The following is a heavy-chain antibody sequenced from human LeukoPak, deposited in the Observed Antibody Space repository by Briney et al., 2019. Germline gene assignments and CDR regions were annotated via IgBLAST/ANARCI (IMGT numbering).Heavy chain of an antibody. CDR2: ISEGVGNT. Sequence: GGSLRPSCAASGFTFSSYAMSWVRQAPGKGLEWVSGISEGVGNTYYADSVKGRFTISRDHSKNTLYLQMNSLRAEDTALYYCAKREKGTTGRFFDYWGQGTLVTVSS. V-gene: IGHV3-23*01. CDR3: AKREKGTTGRFFDY. J-gene: IGHJ4*02. D-gene: IGHD4-17*01. CDR1: GFTFSSYA.